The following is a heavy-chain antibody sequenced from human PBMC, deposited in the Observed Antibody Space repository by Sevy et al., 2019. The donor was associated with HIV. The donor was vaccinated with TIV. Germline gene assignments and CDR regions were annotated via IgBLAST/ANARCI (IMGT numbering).Heavy chain of an antibody. J-gene: IGHJ4*02. CDR1: GFSFSNYW. CDR3: AKGNSGSFDY. V-gene: IGHV3-7*01. D-gene: IGHD3-10*01. Sequence: GGSLRLSCAASGFSFSNYWMHWVRQAPGKGLEWVANIKQDESERYYVASVKGRFTISRDNAKNSVYLEMNSLRPGDTAIYYCAKGNSGSFDYWGQGTLVTVSS. CDR2: IKQDESER.